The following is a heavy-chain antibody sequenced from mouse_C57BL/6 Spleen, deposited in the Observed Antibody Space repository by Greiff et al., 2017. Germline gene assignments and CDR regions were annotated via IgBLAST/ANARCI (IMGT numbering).Heavy chain of an antibody. V-gene: IGHV1-42*01. J-gene: IGHJ1*03. CDR2: INPSTGGT. CDR1: GYSFTGYY. CDR3: ARRTGNFNWYFDV. D-gene: IGHD2-1*01. Sequence: VQLQQSGPELVKPGASVKISCKASGYSFTGYYMNWVKQSPEKSLEWIGEINPSTGGTTYNQKFKAKATLTVDKSSSTAYMQLKSLTSEDSAVYYCARRTGNFNWYFDVWGTGTTVTVAS.